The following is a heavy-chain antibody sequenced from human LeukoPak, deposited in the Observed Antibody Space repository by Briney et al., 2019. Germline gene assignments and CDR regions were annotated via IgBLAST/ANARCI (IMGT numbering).Heavy chain of an antibody. V-gene: IGHV1-69*06. CDR1: GGTYSSYA. CDR2: IIPIFGTA. CDR3: ARGDYDISTGYPGARYYYGMDV. Sequence: SVKVSCKASGGTYSSYAISWVRQAPGQGLGWMGGIIPIFGTANYAQKFQGRVTITADKSTSTAYMELSSLRSEDTAVYYCARGDYDISTGYPGARYYYGMDVWGKGTTVTVSS. D-gene: IGHD3-9*01. J-gene: IGHJ6*04.